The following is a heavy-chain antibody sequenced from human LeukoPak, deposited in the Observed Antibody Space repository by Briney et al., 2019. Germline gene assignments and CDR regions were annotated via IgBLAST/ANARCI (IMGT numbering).Heavy chain of an antibody. J-gene: IGHJ4*02. CDR3: ARGHGDYYPGNYVAY. V-gene: IGHV3-23*01. D-gene: IGHD4-17*01. Sequence: GGSLRLSCVASGFTFSNYDMTWVRQAPGKGPEWVSSIRGSGATAFYADSVTGRFTISRDNSNNTLSLQMNSLRVDDTAIYYCARGHGDYYPGNYVAYWGQGAQVTVSS. CDR2: IRGSGATA. CDR1: GFTFSNYD.